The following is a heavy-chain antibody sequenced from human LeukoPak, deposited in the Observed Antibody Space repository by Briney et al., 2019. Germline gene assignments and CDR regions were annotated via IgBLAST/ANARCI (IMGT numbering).Heavy chain of an antibody. CDR1: GGTFSSYA. V-gene: IGHV1-69*05. Sequence: SVKVSCKASGGTFSSYAISWVRLAPGQGLEWMGGIIPIFGTANYAQKFQGRVTITTDESTSTAYMELSSLRSEDTAVYYCARSDFWSGYYTLGFDYWGQGTLVTVSS. CDR2: IIPIFGTA. J-gene: IGHJ4*02. D-gene: IGHD3-3*01. CDR3: ARSDFWSGYYTLGFDY.